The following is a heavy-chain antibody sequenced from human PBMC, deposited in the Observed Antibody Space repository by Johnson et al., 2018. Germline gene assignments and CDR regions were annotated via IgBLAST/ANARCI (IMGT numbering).Heavy chain of an antibody. Sequence: QVQLQESGPGLVKPSEALSLICSVSGYSINSDIYFWGWVRQPPGKGLEWIGHAYYSGSSYYNPSLKIRVTISVAAPNNQFSVRLSSVTAADTAVYYCTRGFRADGRTDIWGQGTMVTVSS. CDR3: TRGFRADGRTDI. CDR2: AYYSGSS. CDR1: GYSINSDIYF. D-gene: IGHD2-8*01. V-gene: IGHV4-39*07. J-gene: IGHJ3*02.